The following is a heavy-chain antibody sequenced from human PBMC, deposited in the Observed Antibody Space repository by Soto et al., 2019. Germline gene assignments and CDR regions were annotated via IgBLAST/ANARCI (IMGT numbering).Heavy chain of an antibody. CDR2: IIPIFGTA. J-gene: IGHJ6*02. CDR3: ARLAACDHYDNPEMDV. V-gene: IGHV1-69*01. CDR1: GVTYSSYA. Sequence: GTPAKPSSKASGVTYSSYARSWVRQAHEKGLEWMGGIIPIFGTANYAQKFQGRVTVTADESTSTAYMELSSLRSEDTAVYYCARLAACDHYDNPEMDVWGQGTTVTVSS. D-gene: IGHD3-22*01.